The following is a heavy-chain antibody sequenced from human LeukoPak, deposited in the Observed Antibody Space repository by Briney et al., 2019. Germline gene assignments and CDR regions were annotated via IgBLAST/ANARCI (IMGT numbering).Heavy chain of an antibody. CDR1: GFTFSSYE. J-gene: IGHJ4*02. Sequence: GGSLRLSCAASGFTFSSYEMNWVRQDPGKGLEWVSHISSSGSTIYYADSVKGRFTISRDNAKNSLYLQMNSLRAEDTAVYYCARDTRGYYRLGDWGQGTLVTVSS. CDR3: ARDTRGYYRLGD. CDR2: ISSSGSTI. V-gene: IGHV3-48*03. D-gene: IGHD3-22*01.